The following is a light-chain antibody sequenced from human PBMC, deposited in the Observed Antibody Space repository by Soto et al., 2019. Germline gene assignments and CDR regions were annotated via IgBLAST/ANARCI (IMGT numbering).Light chain of an antibody. CDR1: SSYIGEKY. CDR2: DNN. V-gene: IGLV1-51*01. CDR3: GTWDNSLSVVV. J-gene: IGLJ3*02. Sequence: QSVLTQPPSVSAAPGQKVTISCSGSSSYIGEKYVSRYQQFPGAAPKLLIYDNNKRPSGIPDRFSGSKSGSSATLGITGLRTGDEADYYCGTWDNSLSVVVFGGGTKRTVL.